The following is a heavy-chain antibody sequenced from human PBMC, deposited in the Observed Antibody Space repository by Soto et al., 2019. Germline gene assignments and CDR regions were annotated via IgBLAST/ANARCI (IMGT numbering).Heavy chain of an antibody. CDR2: TRNKANSYST. CDR3: ARVALSRHPRKYSGY. Sequence: DWVRQAPGKGLEWVGRTRNKANSYSTEYAASVKGRFTISRDDSKNSLYLQMNSLKTEDTAVYYCARVALSRHPRKYSGYWGRGTLVTVSS. J-gene: IGHJ4*02. V-gene: IGHV3-72*01.